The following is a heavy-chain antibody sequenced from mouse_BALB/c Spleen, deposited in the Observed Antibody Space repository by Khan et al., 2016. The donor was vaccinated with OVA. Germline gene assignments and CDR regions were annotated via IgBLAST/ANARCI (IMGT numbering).Heavy chain of an antibody. V-gene: IGHV2-6-1*01. CDR2: IWSDGST. J-gene: IGHJ4*01. D-gene: IGHD2-10*01. CDR3: ARQPYFHYYIVDY. Sequence: VQLQESGPGLVAPSQSLSITCTISGFSFTNYGIHWVRQPPGKGLEWLVVIWSDGSTSYNSALKSRLSISRDNSKSQVFLRMNSLQTDDTGMYYCARQPYFHYYIVDYWGQGTSVIVSS. CDR1: GFSFTNYG.